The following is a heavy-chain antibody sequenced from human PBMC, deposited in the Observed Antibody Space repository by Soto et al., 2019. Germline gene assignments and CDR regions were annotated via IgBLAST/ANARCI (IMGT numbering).Heavy chain of an antibody. J-gene: IGHJ2*01. D-gene: IGHD3-3*01. CDR1: GFTFSSYA. Sequence: EVQLLESGGGLVQPGGSLRLSCAASGFTFSSYAMRWVRQAPGKGLEWVSVVSGSAGSTYYADSVKGRFTISRDNTKNTLNLQMSSLSAEVTALYYCAKDVSSGITPFDSWGSGTVVTVSS. V-gene: IGHV3-23*01. CDR2: VSGSAGST. CDR3: AKDVSSGITPFDS.